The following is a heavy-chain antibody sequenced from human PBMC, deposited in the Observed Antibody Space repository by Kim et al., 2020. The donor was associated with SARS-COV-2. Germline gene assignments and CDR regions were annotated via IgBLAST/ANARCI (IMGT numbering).Heavy chain of an antibody. CDR3: ARGIAAAGIYYYYYYMDV. V-gene: IGHV4-4*02. D-gene: IGHD6-13*01. Sequence: KSRVTISVDKSKNQFSLKLSSVTAADTAVYYCARGIAAAGIYYYYYYMDVWGKGTTVTVSS. J-gene: IGHJ6*03.